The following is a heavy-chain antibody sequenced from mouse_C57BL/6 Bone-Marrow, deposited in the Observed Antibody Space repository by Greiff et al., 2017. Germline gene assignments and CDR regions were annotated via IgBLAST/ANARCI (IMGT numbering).Heavy chain of an antibody. Sequence: VQLQQSVAELVRPGASVKLSCTASGFNIKNTYMHWVQQRPEQGLEWIGRIDPANGNTKYAPKFQGKATITADTSSNTAYLQLSSLTSEDTAIYYCVSWATKDWYFDVWGTGTTVTVSS. V-gene: IGHV14-3*01. CDR1: GFNIKNTY. J-gene: IGHJ1*03. CDR2: IDPANGNT. CDR3: VSWATKDWYFDV.